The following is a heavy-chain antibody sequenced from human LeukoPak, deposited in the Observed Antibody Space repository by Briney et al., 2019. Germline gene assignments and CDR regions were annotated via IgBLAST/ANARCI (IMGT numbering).Heavy chain of an antibody. CDR3: ARGPYGTGSHFDF. CDR1: GSTFSSYD. V-gene: IGHV1-8*02. D-gene: IGHD3-10*01. CDR2: MNPNSGDT. J-gene: IGHJ4*02. Sequence: GASVKVSCKASGSTFSSYDINWVRQATGQGLEWMGWMNPNSGDTGYTQRFQGRVTMTSDTSISTAYMELSSLRSEDTAVYYCARGPYGTGSHFDFWGQGTLVTVSS.